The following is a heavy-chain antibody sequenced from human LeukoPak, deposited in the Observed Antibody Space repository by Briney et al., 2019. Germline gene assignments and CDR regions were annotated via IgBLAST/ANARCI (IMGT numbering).Heavy chain of an antibody. V-gene: IGHV3-20*04. CDR3: AKTVVVTANPRAFDI. CDR1: GFTFDDYG. Sequence: GGSLRLSCAASGFTFDDYGMSWVRQAPGKGLEWVSGINWNGGSTGYADSVKGRFTISRDNSKNTVFLQMNSLRAEDTAVYYCAKTVVVTANPRAFDIWGQGTRVTVSS. D-gene: IGHD2-21*02. CDR2: INWNGGST. J-gene: IGHJ3*02.